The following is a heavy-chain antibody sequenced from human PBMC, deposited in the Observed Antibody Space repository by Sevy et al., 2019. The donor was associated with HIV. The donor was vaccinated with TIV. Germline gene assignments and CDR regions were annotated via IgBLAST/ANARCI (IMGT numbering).Heavy chain of an antibody. D-gene: IGHD6-19*01. CDR3: AISSGLVLLY. J-gene: IGHJ4*02. CDR2: INTDGRLT. CDR1: GFTFNKYY. V-gene: IGHV3-74*01. Sequence: GGSLRLSCAASGFTFNKYYMHWVRQVPGKGLVWVSRINTDGRLTGYADSVEGRFSIYRDNSKNTLYVQMNSLRAEDTAVYYCAISSGLVLLYWGQGTLVTVSS.